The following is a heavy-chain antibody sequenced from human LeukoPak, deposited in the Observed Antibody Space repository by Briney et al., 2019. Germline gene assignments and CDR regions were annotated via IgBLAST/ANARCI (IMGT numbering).Heavy chain of an antibody. CDR2: INNSGTDT. D-gene: IGHD4-17*01. J-gene: IGHJ4*02. CDR1: GXTFSSYA. Sequence: GGSLRLSCAASGXTFSSYAMTWVRQAPGKGLEWVCSINNSGTDTYYEDSVKGRFTISRDNSKNTLFLHINSLSAEDTAVYYCAAAVNTGRAEHYWGQGTLVTVSS. V-gene: IGHV3-23*01. CDR3: AAAVNTGRAEHY.